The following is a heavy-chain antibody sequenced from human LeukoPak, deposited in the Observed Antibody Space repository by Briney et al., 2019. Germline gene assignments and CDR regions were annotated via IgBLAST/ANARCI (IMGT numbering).Heavy chain of an antibody. D-gene: IGHD2-2*01. Sequence: SETLSLTCTVSGGSISSYYWSWIRQPPGKGLEWIGYIYYSGSTNYNPSLKSRVTISVDTSKNQFSLKLSSVTAADTAVYYCARIGEDIVVVPAARNYYYYYYMDVWGKGTTVTISS. CDR2: IYYSGST. J-gene: IGHJ6*03. CDR3: ARIGEDIVVVPAARNYYYYYYMDV. V-gene: IGHV4-59*01. CDR1: GGSISSYY.